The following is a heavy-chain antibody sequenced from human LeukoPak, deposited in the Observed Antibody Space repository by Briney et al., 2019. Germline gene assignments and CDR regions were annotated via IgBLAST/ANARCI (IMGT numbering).Heavy chain of an antibody. CDR2: IYSSGST. Sequence: PSETLSLTCTVSGDSISSGNYYWSWIRQPAGRGLEWIGRIYSSGSTNYNPSLKSRVTISVDTSKNQFSLKLRSVTAADTAVYYCAREHDFWSGYVSYMDVWGKGTTVTVSS. CDR3: AREHDFWSGYVSYMDV. CDR1: GDSISSGNYY. V-gene: IGHV4-61*02. J-gene: IGHJ6*03. D-gene: IGHD3-3*01.